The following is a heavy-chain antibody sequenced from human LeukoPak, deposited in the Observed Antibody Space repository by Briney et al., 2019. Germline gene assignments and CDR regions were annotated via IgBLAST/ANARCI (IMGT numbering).Heavy chain of an antibody. CDR2: INPNSGGT. CDR3: VRADTPIEAFEI. V-gene: IGHV1-2*02. D-gene: IGHD5-18*01. J-gene: IGHJ3*02. CDR1: GDTFTGYY. Sequence: ASVKVSCKASGDTFTGYYMHWVRQAPGQGLEWMGWINPNSGGTNYAQKFHGRVTMTRDTSTSTASMELSRLRSDDTAVYYCVRADTPIEAFEIWGQGTMVTVSS.